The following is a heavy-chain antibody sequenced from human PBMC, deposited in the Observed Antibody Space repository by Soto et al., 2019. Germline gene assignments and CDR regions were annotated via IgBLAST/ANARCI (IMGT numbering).Heavy chain of an antibody. CDR3: ARHYIDCSGGSCYRGHDAFDI. CDR2: IYYSGST. J-gene: IGHJ3*02. D-gene: IGHD2-15*01. V-gene: IGHV4-59*08. Sequence: SETLSLTCTVSGGSISSYYWSWIRQPPGKGLEWIGYIYYSGSTNYNPSLKSRVTISVDTSKNQFSLKLSSVTAADTAVYYCARHYIDCSGGSCYRGHDAFDIWGQGTMVTVSS. CDR1: GGSISSYY.